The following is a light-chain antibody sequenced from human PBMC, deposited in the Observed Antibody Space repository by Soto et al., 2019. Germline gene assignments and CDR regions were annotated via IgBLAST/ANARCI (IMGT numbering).Light chain of an antibody. Sequence: QSVLTQPASVSGSPGQSITISCTGTSSDVGGFNYVFWYQQHPGKAPKLMIYDVTNRPSGVSYRFSGPKSGNTASLTISGLQAEDEADYYCNSYTSSSTYVFGTGTKVTVL. CDR1: SSDVGGFNY. CDR2: DVT. J-gene: IGLJ1*01. CDR3: NSYTSSSTYV. V-gene: IGLV2-14*03.